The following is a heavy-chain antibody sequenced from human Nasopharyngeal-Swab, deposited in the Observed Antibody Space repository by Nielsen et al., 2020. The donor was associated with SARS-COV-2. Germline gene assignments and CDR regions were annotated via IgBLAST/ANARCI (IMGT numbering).Heavy chain of an antibody. CDR2: ISYDGSNK. D-gene: IGHD3-22*01. Sequence: GGSLRLSCAASGFTFSRYTMHWVRQAPGKGLEWVAVISYDGSNKYYADSVKGRFTISRDISKNTLYPQMNSLRAEDTAVFYCASIPLDSSGYYYAFHYWGRGTLVTVSS. V-gene: IGHV3-30-3*01. CDR1: GFTFSRYT. J-gene: IGHJ4*02. CDR3: ASIPLDSSGYYYAFHY.